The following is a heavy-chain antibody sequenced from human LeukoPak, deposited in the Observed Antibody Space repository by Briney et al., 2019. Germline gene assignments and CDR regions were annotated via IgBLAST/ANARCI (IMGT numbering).Heavy chain of an antibody. J-gene: IGHJ4*02. D-gene: IGHD3-3*01. CDR3: AKNSLRFLEWFKYYFDY. Sequence: GGSLRLSCAASGFTFSSYGMHWVRQAPGKGLEWVAFIRYDGSNKYYADSVKGRFTISRDNSKNTLYLQMNSPRAEDTAVYYCAKNSLRFLEWFKYYFDYWGQGTLVTVSS. CDR1: GFTFSSYG. V-gene: IGHV3-30*02. CDR2: IRYDGSNK.